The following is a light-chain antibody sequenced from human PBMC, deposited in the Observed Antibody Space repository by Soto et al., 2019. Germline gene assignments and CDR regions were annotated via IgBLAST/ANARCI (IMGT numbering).Light chain of an antibody. CDR1: QGIGSW. J-gene: IGKJ1*01. CDR3: QQYGGSPRT. V-gene: IGKV3-20*01. Sequence: TQSPSSVSASVGDRVTVTCRSSQGIGSWLACYQQKRGQAPRLLIRGASNRATGIADRFSGSGSGTDFTLTISRLEPEDFAVYYCQQYGGSPRTFGQGTKVEIK. CDR2: GAS.